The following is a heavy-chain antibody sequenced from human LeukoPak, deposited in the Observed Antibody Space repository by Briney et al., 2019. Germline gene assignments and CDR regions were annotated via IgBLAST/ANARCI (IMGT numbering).Heavy chain of an antibody. V-gene: IGHV3-23*01. CDR2: ISGSGYTT. J-gene: IGHJ5*02. D-gene: IGHD6-19*01. Sequence: SGGTLRLSCAASGFTFSSYGMSWVRQAPGKALEWVSGISGSGYTTYYADSVKGRFTISRDNSKNTLYPQMNSLRAEDTAVYYCAKEVGSGWSEYNWFDPWGQGTLVTVSS. CDR3: AKEVGSGWSEYNWFDP. CDR1: GFTFSSYG.